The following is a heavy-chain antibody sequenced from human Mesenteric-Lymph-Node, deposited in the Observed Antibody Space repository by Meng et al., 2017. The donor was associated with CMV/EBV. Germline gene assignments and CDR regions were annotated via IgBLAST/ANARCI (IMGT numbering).Heavy chain of an antibody. CDR3: ARERGWGTLIYYFDY. CDR2: INHSGDT. V-gene: IGHV4-34*01. J-gene: IGHJ4*02. D-gene: IGHD6-19*01. CDR1: GGFLSGCC. Sequence: VYGGFLSGCCWSGLRQPPWKGLEWIGEINHSGDTNYSPSIKSRVTISVDTSKHQFSLKLSSVTAADTAVYYCARERGWGTLIYYFDYWGQGTLVTVSS.